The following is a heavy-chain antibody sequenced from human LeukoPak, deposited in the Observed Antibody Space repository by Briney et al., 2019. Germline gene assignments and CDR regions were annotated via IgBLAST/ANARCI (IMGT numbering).Heavy chain of an antibody. D-gene: IGHD5-12*01. CDR2: ISYDGSNK. J-gene: IGHJ4*02. Sequence: PGGSLRLSCAASGFTFSTYAMHWVRQAPGKGLEWVAVISYDGSNKYYADSVKGRFTISRDNSKNTLYLQMNSLRAEDTAVYYCARDRTVDIVATFPGYWGQGTLVTVSS. CDR1: GFTFSTYA. V-gene: IGHV3-30*04. CDR3: ARDRTVDIVATFPGY.